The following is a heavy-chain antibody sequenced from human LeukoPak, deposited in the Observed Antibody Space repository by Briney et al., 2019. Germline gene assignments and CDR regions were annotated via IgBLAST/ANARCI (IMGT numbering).Heavy chain of an antibody. CDR2: IKQDGSEK. CDR3: VRHQGTTFDY. D-gene: IGHD1-1*01. J-gene: IGHJ4*02. Sequence: GSLRLSCAASGFIFSGSWMTWVRQAPGKGLEWVANIKQDGSEKYYVDSVKGRFTIYRDNTKNSLYLQMNGLRAEDTAVYYCVRHQGTTFDYWGQGTLVAVSS. CDR1: GFIFSGSW. V-gene: IGHV3-7*03.